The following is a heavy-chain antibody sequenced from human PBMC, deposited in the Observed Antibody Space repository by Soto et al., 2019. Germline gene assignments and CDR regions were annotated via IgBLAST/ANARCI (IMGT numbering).Heavy chain of an antibody. CDR3: AKDFMNYGMDV. CDR1: GFTFSSYG. J-gene: IGHJ6*02. Sequence: QVQLVESGGGVVQPGRSLRLSCAASGFTFSSYGMHWVRPAPGKGLEWVAVISYDGSNKYYADSVKGRFTIYRDNSKNTLYMQMNSLRAEDTAVYYCAKDFMNYGMDVWGQGTTVTVSS. CDR2: ISYDGSNK. D-gene: IGHD3-16*01. V-gene: IGHV3-30*18.